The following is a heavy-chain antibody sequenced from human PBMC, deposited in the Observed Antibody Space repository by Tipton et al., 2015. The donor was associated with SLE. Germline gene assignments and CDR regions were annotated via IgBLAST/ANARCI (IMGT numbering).Heavy chain of an antibody. CDR3: AREGYCSGGSCYPGWFDP. D-gene: IGHD2-15*01. Sequence: TLSLTCIVSGGPTSSYYWGWIRQPPGKGLEWIGHIYYSGSTNYNPSLKSRVTISVDTSKNQFSLKLSSVTAADTAVYYCAREGYCSGGSCYPGWFDPWGQGTLVTVSS. J-gene: IGHJ5*02. CDR2: IYYSGST. V-gene: IGHV4-59*01. CDR1: GGPTSSYY.